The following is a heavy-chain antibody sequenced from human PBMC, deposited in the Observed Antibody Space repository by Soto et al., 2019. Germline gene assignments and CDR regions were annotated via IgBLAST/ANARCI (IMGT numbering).Heavy chain of an antibody. J-gene: IGHJ3*01. D-gene: IGHD2-15*01. CDR3: ARRSVSHSNAFDF. Sequence: SVKVSCKASGGTFRNLATNWVRQAPGQGLEWMGGFIPIIGGGINAQKFQGRVTITSDESTSTAYMELSSLKSEDTAMYFCARRSVSHSNAFDFWGQGTMVTVSS. V-gene: IGHV1-69*13. CDR1: GGTFRNLA. CDR2: FIPIIGGG.